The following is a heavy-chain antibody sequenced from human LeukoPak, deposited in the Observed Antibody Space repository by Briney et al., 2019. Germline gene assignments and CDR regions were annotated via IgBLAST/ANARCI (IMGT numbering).Heavy chain of an antibody. Sequence: GGSLRLSCAASGFTFSGSSIHSVRQASGKGLEWVGRIRSKPNSYVTPHSASVKGRFTISRDDSNNTAYLQMNSLTTEDTAVYYCTRHVDHLFTKGTVTTPNWFDPWGQGTLVTVSS. J-gene: IGHJ5*02. D-gene: IGHD4-11*01. CDR3: TRHVDHLFTKGTVTTPNWFDP. CDR1: GFTFSGSS. CDR2: IRSKPNSYVT. V-gene: IGHV3-73*01.